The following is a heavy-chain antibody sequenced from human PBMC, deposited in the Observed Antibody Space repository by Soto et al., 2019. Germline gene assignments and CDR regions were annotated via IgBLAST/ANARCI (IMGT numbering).Heavy chain of an antibody. D-gene: IGHD2-8*02. Sequence: SSETLSLTCAVYGWSFSGYYWTWIRQPPGTGLEWIGEINHSGSTNYNPSLKSRVTISVDTSKNQFSLKLTSVTAADTAVYYCARDKITGPFDYWGQGTLVTVS. CDR1: GWSFSGYY. V-gene: IGHV4-34*01. J-gene: IGHJ4*02. CDR2: INHSGST. CDR3: ARDKITGPFDY.